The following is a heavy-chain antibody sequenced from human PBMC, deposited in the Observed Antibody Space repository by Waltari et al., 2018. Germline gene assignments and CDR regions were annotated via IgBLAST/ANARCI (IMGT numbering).Heavy chain of an antibody. J-gene: IGHJ4*02. CDR3: ARPLVVAAPPGGEDY. Sequence: EVQLVESGGGLVKPGGSLRLSCAASGFTFSSYSMNWVRQAPGKGVEWVSSISSSSNYINYADSVKGRFTISRDNAKNSLYLQMNSLRAEDTAVYYCARPLVVAAPPGGEDYWGQGTLVTVSS. CDR2: ISSSSNYI. V-gene: IGHV3-21*01. D-gene: IGHD2-15*01. CDR1: GFTFSSYS.